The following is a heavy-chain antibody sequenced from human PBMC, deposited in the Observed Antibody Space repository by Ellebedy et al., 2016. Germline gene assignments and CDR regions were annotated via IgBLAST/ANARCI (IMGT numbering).Heavy chain of an antibody. CDR1: GLTFTNSS. J-gene: IGHJ4*02. D-gene: IGHD3-10*01. CDR2: IVLGNGNT. CDR3: AEVPGSVHY. Sequence: SVKVSCXASGLTFTNSSVQWVRQARGQRLEWMGWIVLGNGNTLYAENLQGRFTITRDKSTRTVYMELNSLRFDDTAVYYCAEVPGSVHYWGQGTLVTVSS. V-gene: IGHV1-58*01.